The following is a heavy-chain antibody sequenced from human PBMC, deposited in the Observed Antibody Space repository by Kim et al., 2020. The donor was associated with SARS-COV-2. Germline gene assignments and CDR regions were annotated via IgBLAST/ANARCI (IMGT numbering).Heavy chain of an antibody. D-gene: IGHD2-2*01. CDR2: VYSGDNT. J-gene: IGHJ6*03. CDR3: ARGGCGSITCPTLYYHYMDV. CDR1: GFTVSGSY. Sequence: GGSLRLSCAASGFTVSGSYMSWVRQAPGKGLEWVSVVYSGDNTYYADSVKGRFTISRHHSENTLYLQMNSLSAEDTAVYYCARGGCGSITCPTLYYHYMDVWGTGTTVTVSS. V-gene: IGHV3-53*04.